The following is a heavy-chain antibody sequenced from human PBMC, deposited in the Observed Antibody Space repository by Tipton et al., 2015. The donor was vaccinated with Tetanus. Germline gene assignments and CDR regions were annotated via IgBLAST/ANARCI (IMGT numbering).Heavy chain of an antibody. CDR1: GGSISSSSYY. CDR2: IYYSGST. Sequence: TLSLTCTVSGGSISSSSYYWGWIRQPPGKGLEWIGSIYYSGSTYYNPSLKSRVTISVDTSKNQFSLKLSSVTAADTAVHYCARHGGRLAYYYYGMDVWGRGTLVTVSS. V-gene: IGHV4-39*01. D-gene: IGHD3-16*01. CDR3: ARHGGRLAYYYYGMDV. J-gene: IGHJ6*02.